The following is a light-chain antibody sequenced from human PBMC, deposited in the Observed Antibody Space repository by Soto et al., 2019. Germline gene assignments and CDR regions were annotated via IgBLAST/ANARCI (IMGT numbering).Light chain of an antibody. J-gene: IGLJ1*01. CDR2: DVS. Sequence: QSALTQPASVSGSPGQSITISCTGTSSDVGGYNYVSWYQQHPGKAPQLMIYDVSNRPSGVSNRFSGAKSGNTASLTISALQTEDEADYYCRSYTSGSTRVFGTGTKLTV. V-gene: IGLV2-14*03. CDR3: RSYTSGSTRV. CDR1: SSDVGGYNY.